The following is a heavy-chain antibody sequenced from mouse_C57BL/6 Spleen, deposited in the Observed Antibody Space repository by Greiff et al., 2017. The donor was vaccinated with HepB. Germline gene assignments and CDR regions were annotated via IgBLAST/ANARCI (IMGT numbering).Heavy chain of an antibody. CDR1: GYTFTTYP. CDR2: FHPYNDDT. Sequence: VKVVESGAELVKPGASVKMSCKASGYTFTTYPIEWMKQNHGKSLEWIGNFHPYNDDTKYNEKFKGKATLTVEKSSSTVYLELSRLTSDDSAVYYCARWEGNYEYFDYWGQGTTLTVSS. CDR3: ARWEGNYEYFDY. J-gene: IGHJ2*01. D-gene: IGHD1-1*01. V-gene: IGHV1-47*01.